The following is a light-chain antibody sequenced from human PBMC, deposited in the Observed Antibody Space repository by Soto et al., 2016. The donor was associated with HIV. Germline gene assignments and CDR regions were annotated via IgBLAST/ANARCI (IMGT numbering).Light chain of an antibody. Sequence: AIQMTQSPSSLSASVGDRVTITCRASQDIKNELAWYQQKPGWAPKLLIYSTSSLGSAVPSRFSGSASGTYFTLTISSLQPEDAASYFCLQDYSYPYTFRPGT. CDR2: STS. CDR1: QDIKNE. CDR3: LQDYSYPYT. V-gene: IGKV1-6*01. J-gene: IGKJ2*01.